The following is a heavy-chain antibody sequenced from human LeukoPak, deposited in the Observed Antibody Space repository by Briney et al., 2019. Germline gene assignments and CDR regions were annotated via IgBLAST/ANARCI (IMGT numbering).Heavy chain of an antibody. CDR2: ISGSGGST. CDR3: ARDGYHDSSDYYYARYFDS. V-gene: IGHV3-23*01. J-gene: IGHJ4*02. D-gene: IGHD3-22*01. Sequence: GGSLRLSCAASGFTFSSYAMSWVRQAPGKGLEWVSAISGSGGSTYYADSVKGRFTISRDNAKNSLYLQMNSLTDEDTAVYYCARDGYHDSSDYYYARYFDSWGQGTLVTVSS. CDR1: GFTFSSYA.